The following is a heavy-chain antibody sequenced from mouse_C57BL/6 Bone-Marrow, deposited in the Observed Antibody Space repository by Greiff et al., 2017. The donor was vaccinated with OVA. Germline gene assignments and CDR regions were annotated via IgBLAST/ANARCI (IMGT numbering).Heavy chain of an antibody. Sequence: QVQLQQPGAELVKPGASVKLSCKASGYTFTSYWMHWVKQRPGRGLEWIGRIDPNSGGTKYNEKFKSKATLTVDKPSSTAYMQLSSLTSEDSSVYDCARDYYGSSYGYYFDYWGQGTTLTVSS. CDR2: IDPNSGGT. D-gene: IGHD1-1*01. V-gene: IGHV1-72*01. CDR1: GYTFTSYW. CDR3: ARDYYGSSYGYYFDY. J-gene: IGHJ2*01.